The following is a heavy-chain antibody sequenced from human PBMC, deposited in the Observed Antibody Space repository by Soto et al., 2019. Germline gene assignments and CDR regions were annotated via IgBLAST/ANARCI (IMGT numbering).Heavy chain of an antibody. CDR2: ISGSGGST. J-gene: IGHJ3*02. V-gene: IGHV3-23*01. CDR3: AREWLLLGAFDI. CDR1: GFTFSSYA. D-gene: IGHD3-3*01. Sequence: EVQLLESGGGLVQPGGSLRLSCAASGFTFSSYAMSWVRQAPGKGLEWVSAISGSGGSTYYADSAKGRFTISRDNSKNTLYLQMNSLRAEDTAVYYCAREWLLLGAFDIWGQGTMVTVSS.